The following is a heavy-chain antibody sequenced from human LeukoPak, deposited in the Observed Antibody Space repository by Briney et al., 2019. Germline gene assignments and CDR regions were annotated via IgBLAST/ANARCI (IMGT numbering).Heavy chain of an antibody. CDR3: AKDALRCLDY. J-gene: IGHJ4*02. CDR1: GFTFSSYA. Sequence: PGRSLRLSCAASGFTFSSYAMHWVRQAPGKGLEWVAIISYDGSNKYYADSVKGRFTISRDNSKNTLYLQMNSLRAEDTAVYYCAKDALRCLDYWGQGTLVTVSS. V-gene: IGHV3-30*18. CDR2: ISYDGSNK. D-gene: IGHD4-17*01.